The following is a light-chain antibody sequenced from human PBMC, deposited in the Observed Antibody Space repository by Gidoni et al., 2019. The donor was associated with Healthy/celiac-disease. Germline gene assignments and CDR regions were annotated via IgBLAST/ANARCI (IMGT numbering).Light chain of an antibody. CDR3: QQSYSTPKT. CDR1: QSISSY. V-gene: IGKV1-39*01. J-gene: IGKJ1*01. CDR2: AAS. Sequence: DIQMTQSPSSLSASVGDRVTITCRASQSISSYLNWYQQKPGKAPKLLIYAASSLQSGVPSRFSGSGSGTDFTLTISSLQPEDCATYDCQQSYSTPKTFXQXTKVEIK.